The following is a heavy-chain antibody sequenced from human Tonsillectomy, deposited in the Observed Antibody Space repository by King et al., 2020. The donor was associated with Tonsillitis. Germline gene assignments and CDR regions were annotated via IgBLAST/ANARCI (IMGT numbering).Heavy chain of an antibody. Sequence: LVESGGGVVQPGRSLRLSCAASGFTFSSYAMHWVRQAPGKGLEWGAVISYDGSNKYYADSVKGRFTISRDNSKNTLYLKMNSLRAEDTAVYYCARGGTCRNLGYCSSTADYWGQGTLVTVSS. J-gene: IGHJ4*02. CDR3: ARGGTCRNLGYCSSTADY. D-gene: IGHD2-2*01. V-gene: IGHV3-30-3*01. CDR2: ISYDGSNK. CDR1: GFTFSSYA.